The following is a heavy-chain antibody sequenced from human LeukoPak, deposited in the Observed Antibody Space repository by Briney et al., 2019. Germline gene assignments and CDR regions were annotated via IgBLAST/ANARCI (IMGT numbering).Heavy chain of an antibody. J-gene: IGHJ4*02. V-gene: IGHV4-39*01. CDR2: IYYSGST. D-gene: IGHD3-10*01. CDR1: GGSISSSSYY. CDR3: ARRRWDYYGSGPPDY. Sequence: SETLSLTCTVSGGSISSSSYYWGWIRQPPGKGLKWIGSIYYSGSTYYNPSLKSRVTISVDTSKNQFSLKLSSVTAADTAVYYCARRRWDYYGSGPPDYWGQGTLVTVSS.